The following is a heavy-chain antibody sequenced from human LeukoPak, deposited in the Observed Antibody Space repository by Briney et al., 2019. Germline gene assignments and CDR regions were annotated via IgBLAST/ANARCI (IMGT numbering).Heavy chain of an antibody. CDR2: INPSGGST. Sequence: ASVKVSCKASGYTFTSYYMHWVRQAPGQGLEWMGIINPSGGSTSYAQKFQGRVTMTRDTSTSTAYMELSSLRSEDTAVYYCATRVNYYDSSGYYGFGAFDIWGQGTMVTVSS. D-gene: IGHD3-22*01. CDR1: GYTFTSYY. V-gene: IGHV1-46*01. J-gene: IGHJ3*02. CDR3: ATRVNYYDSSGYYGFGAFDI.